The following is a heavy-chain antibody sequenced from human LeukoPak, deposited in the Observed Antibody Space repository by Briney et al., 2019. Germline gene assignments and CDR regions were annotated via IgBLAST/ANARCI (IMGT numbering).Heavy chain of an antibody. CDR3: ESQWFPHAFAI. CDR1: GYTFTSYY. Sequence: ASVKVSCKASGYTFTSYYMHWVRQAPGQGLEWMGIINPSGGSTSYAQKFQGRVTMTRDMSTSTVYMELSSLRSEDTAVYYCESQWFPHAFAIWGQGTMVTVSS. J-gene: IGHJ3*02. CDR2: INPSGGST. V-gene: IGHV1-46*01. D-gene: IGHD3-22*01.